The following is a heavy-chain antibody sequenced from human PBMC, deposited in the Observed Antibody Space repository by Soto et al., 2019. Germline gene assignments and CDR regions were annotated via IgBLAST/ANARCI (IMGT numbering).Heavy chain of an antibody. V-gene: IGHV6-1*01. CDR1: GDRVSSNSAA. Sequence: SQTLSLTCAISGDRVSSNSAAWNWIRQSPSRGLEWLGRTYYRSKWYNDYAVSVKSRITINPDTSKNQFSLQLKSVTPEDTAVYYGARDYDFWSVYSGRGVDVWGQGTTVTVPS. CDR2: TYYRSKWYN. D-gene: IGHD3-3*01. J-gene: IGHJ6*02. CDR3: ARDYDFWSVYSGRGVDV.